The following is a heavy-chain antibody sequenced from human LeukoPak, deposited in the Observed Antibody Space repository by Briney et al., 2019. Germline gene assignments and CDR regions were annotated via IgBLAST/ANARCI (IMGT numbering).Heavy chain of an antibody. V-gene: IGHV4-61*02. Sequence: SETLSLTCTVSGGSISSGSYYWSWIRQPAGKGLEWIGRIYTSGSTNYNPSLKSRVTISVDTSKNQFSLKLSSVTAADTAVYYCARDAGPATREVRVDYWGQGTLVTVSS. J-gene: IGHJ4*02. D-gene: IGHD1-26*01. CDR2: IYTSGST. CDR1: GGSISSGSYY. CDR3: ARDAGPATREVRVDY.